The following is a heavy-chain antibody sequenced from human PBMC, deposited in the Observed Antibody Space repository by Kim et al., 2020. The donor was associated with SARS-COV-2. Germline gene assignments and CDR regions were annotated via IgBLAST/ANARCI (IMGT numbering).Heavy chain of an antibody. CDR3: ARDNFSGAPPFRFPAGMDV. J-gene: IGHJ6*02. Sequence: SETLSLTCTVSGGSISSGGYYWSWIRQHPGKGLEWIGYIYYSGSTYYNPSLKSRVTISVDTSKNQFSLKLSSVTAADTAVYYCARDNFSGAPPFRFPAGMDVWGQGTTVTVSS. CDR1: GGSISSGGYY. V-gene: IGHV4-31*03. CDR2: IYYSGST. D-gene: IGHD3-3*01.